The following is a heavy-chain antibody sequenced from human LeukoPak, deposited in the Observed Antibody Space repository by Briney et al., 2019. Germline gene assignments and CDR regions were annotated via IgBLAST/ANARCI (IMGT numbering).Heavy chain of an antibody. CDR1: GGSISSYY. D-gene: IGHD3-10*01. V-gene: IGHV4-59*08. CDR2: IYYSGST. J-gene: IGHJ6*03. Sequence: PSETLSLTCTVSGGSISSYYWSWIRQPPGKGLEWIGYIYYSGSTNYNPSLKSRVTISVDTSKNQFSLKLSSVTAADTAVYYCARTTMVRGVMDYYYYMDVWGKGTTVTISS. CDR3: ARTTMVRGVMDYYYYMDV.